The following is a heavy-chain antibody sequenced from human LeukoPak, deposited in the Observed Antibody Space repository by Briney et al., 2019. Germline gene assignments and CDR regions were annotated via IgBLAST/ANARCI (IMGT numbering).Heavy chain of an antibody. CDR2: ISGSGGST. CDR1: GFTFSSYA. D-gene: IGHD3-22*01. CDR3: AKDLDETYYYDSSGYYFDY. J-gene: IGHJ4*02. V-gene: IGHV3-23*01. Sequence: PGGSLRLSCAASGFTFSSYAMSWVRQAPGKGLEWASAISGSGGSTYYADSVKGRFTISRDNSKNTLYLQMNSLRAEDTAVYYCAKDLDETYYYDSSGYYFDYWGQGTLVTVSS.